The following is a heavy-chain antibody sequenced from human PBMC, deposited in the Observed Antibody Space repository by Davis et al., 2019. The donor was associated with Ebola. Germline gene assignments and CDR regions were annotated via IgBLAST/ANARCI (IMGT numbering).Heavy chain of an antibody. D-gene: IGHD3-10*01. J-gene: IGHJ4*02. CDR3: ARVRYYGSGSPIDY. CDR1: GDSVSSNSAA. CDR2: TYYRSKWYN. Sequence: SQTLSLTCAISGDSVSSNSAAWNWIRQSPSRGLEWLGRTYYRSKWYNDYAVSVKSRITINPDTSKNQFSLQLSSVTAADTAVYYCARVRYYGSGSPIDYWGQGTLVTVSS. V-gene: IGHV6-1*01.